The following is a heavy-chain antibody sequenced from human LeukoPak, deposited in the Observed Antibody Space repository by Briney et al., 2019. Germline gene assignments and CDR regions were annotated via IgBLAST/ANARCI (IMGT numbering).Heavy chain of an antibody. J-gene: IGHJ6*02. D-gene: IGHD2-2*01. V-gene: IGHV3-30*18. CDR1: GFTFSNYG. Sequence: PGGSLRLSCAASGFTFSNYGMHWVRQAPGKGLEWVAVISYDGSNKYYADSVKGRFTISRDNSKNTLYLQMNSLRAEDTAVYYCAKDLLVVPAAMSYYYGMDVWGQGTTVTVSS. CDR2: ISYDGSNK. CDR3: AKDLLVVPAAMSYYYGMDV.